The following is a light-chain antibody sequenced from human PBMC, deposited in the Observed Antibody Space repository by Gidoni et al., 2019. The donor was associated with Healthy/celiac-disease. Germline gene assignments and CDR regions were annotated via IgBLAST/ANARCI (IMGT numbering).Light chain of an antibody. V-gene: IGKV1-39*01. CDR2: AAS. J-gene: IGKJ1*01. CDR3: QQSYSTPQVS. Sequence: DIQMTQSPSSLSASVGDRVTITCRASQSISSYLNWYQQKPGKAPKLLIYAASCLQSGVPSRFSGSGSGTDFTLTISSLQPEDFATYYCQQSYSTPQVSFGQGTKVEIK. CDR1: QSISSY.